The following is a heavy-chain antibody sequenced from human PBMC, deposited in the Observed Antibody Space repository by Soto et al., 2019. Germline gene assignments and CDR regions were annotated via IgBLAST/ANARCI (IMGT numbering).Heavy chain of an antibody. CDR2: IYNSVIT. D-gene: IGHD6-19*01. J-gene: IGHJ4*02. V-gene: IGHV4-61*01. CDR3: ARGWDANS. Sequence: SETLSLTCTVSGASVSSGNQYWSWIRQPPGKRLEWIGFIYNSVITNYSPSLKSRVSISADTSRNQFSLKMSSVTAADTAVYYCARGWDANSWGQGAXVTVSS. CDR1: GASVSSGNQY.